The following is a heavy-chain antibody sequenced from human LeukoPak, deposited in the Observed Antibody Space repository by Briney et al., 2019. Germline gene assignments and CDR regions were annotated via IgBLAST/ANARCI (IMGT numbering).Heavy chain of an antibody. D-gene: IGHD6-13*01. CDR2: IWYDGSNK. CDR1: GFTFSSYG. J-gene: IGHJ4*02. CDR3: ARGYSSSWVDY. V-gene: IGHV3-33*01. Sequence: GGSLRLSCAASGFTFSSYGMHWVRQAPGKGLEWVAVIWYDGSNKYYADSAKGRFTISRDNSKNTLYLQMNSLRAEDTAVYYCARGYSSSWVDYWGRGTLVTVSS.